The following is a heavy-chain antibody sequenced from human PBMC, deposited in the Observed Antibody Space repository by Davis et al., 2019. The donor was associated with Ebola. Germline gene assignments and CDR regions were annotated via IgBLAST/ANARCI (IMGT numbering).Heavy chain of an antibody. J-gene: IGHJ3*02. Sequence: PGGSLRLSCAGSGFTFSSYEMNWVRQAPGKGLEWVSYISSSGSTIYYADSVKGRFTISRDNAKNSLYLQMNSLRAEDMAVYYCARGDYDYVWGSYRYGAFDIWGQGTMVTVSS. CDR1: GFTFSSYE. D-gene: IGHD3-16*02. CDR2: ISSSGSTI. V-gene: IGHV3-48*03. CDR3: ARGDYDYVWGSYRYGAFDI.